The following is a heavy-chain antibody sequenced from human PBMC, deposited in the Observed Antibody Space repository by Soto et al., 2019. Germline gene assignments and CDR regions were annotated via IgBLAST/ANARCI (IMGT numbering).Heavy chain of an antibody. V-gene: IGHV1-24*01. Sequence: GKVSCKVSGYSLTELSMHWVLQAPGKGLEWMGGFDPEDGETIYAQKFQGRVTMTEDTSTDTAYMELSSLRSEDTAVYYCATTRGAKQTLFDYWGQGTLVTVSS. J-gene: IGHJ4*02. CDR1: GYSLTELS. D-gene: IGHD1-26*01. CDR2: FDPEDGET. CDR3: ATTRGAKQTLFDY.